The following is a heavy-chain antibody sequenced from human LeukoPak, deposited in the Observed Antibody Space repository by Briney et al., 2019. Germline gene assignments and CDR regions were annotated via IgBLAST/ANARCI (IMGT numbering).Heavy chain of an antibody. D-gene: IGHD6-6*01. V-gene: IGHV1-8*03. CDR3: ASAYSSYSFGYYYYMDV. Sequence: ASVKVSCKASGYTFTSYDINWVRQATGQGLEWMGWMNPNSGNTGYTQKFQGRVTITRNTSISTAYMELSSLRSEDTAVYYCASAYSSYSFGYYYYMDVWGKGTTVTVSS. CDR2: MNPNSGNT. CDR1: GYTFTSYD. J-gene: IGHJ6*03.